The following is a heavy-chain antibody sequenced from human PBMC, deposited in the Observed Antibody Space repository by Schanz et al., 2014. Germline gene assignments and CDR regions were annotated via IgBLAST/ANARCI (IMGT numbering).Heavy chain of an antibody. V-gene: IGHV3-23*01. CDR3: AKIERNED. D-gene: IGHD1-1*01. Sequence: EVHLLESGGGLVPPGGSLRLSCAASGFTFSSYAMSWVRQAPGKGLEWVSAISGRDGSTYYADSVKGRFTISRDNSKNTLYLQMNSLRAEDTAVYFCAKIERNEDWGQGTLXTVSS. CDR1: GFTFSSYA. CDR2: ISGRDGST. J-gene: IGHJ4*02.